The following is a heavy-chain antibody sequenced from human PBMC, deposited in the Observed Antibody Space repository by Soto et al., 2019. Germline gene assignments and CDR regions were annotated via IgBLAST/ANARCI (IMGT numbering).Heavy chain of an antibody. V-gene: IGHV3-23*01. CDR1: GFTFSNYA. J-gene: IGHJ4*02. CDR3: AKRTLTAPFPFDY. Sequence: EVQVLESGGGLVQPGGSLRLSCAASGFTFSNYAMAWVRQAPGKGLEWVSVVSARGDSTNYADSVKGRFSISRDNSKNSLYLQTNSLRAEDTAVYYCAKRTLTAPFPFDYWGPGTLVTVSS. CDR2: VSARGDST.